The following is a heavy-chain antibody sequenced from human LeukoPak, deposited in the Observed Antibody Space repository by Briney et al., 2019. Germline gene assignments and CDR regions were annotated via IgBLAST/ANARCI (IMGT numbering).Heavy chain of an antibody. CDR3: ARDEEYSSGWYPY. V-gene: IGHV3-21*01. Sequence: GGSLRLSCAASGFTFSSYSMNWVRQAPGKGLKWVSSISSSSSYIYYADSVKGRFTISRDNAKNSLYLQMNSLRAEDTAVYYCARDEEYSSGWYPYWGQGTLVTVSS. CDR2: ISSSSSYI. D-gene: IGHD6-19*01. J-gene: IGHJ4*02. CDR1: GFTFSSYS.